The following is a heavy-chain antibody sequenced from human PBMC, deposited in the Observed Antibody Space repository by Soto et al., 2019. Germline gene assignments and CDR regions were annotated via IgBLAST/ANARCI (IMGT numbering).Heavy chain of an antibody. Sequence: SVKVSCKAPGGTFSSYTIGWVRQAPGQGLEWMGRIIPILGIANYAQKFQGRVTITADKSTSTAYMELSSLRSEDTAVYYCARGPDEYYDILTGLDYWGQGTLVTVSS. CDR1: GGTFSSYT. CDR2: IIPILGIA. V-gene: IGHV1-69*02. CDR3: ARGPDEYYDILTGLDY. D-gene: IGHD3-9*01. J-gene: IGHJ4*02.